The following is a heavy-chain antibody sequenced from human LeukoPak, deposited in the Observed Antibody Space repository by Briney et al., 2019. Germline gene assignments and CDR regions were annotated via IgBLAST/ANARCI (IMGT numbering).Heavy chain of an antibody. J-gene: IGHJ4*02. Sequence: SQTLSLTCDVSGDSVSSKNCAWNWIRQSPSRGLEGLGRTYYRSEWYNDYAESMEGRMTISQDTSKNQCSLRLNSVTPDDTAVYYCARDLGTTGWHTFDYWGQGTLVTVSS. V-gene: IGHV6-1*01. CDR1: GDSVSSKNCA. D-gene: IGHD6-19*01. CDR3: ARDLGTTGWHTFDY. CDR2: TYYRSEWYN.